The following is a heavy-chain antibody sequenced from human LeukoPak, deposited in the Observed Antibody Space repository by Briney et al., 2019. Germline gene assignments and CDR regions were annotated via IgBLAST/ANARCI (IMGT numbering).Heavy chain of an antibody. J-gene: IGHJ4*02. CDR3: ARVRDHLFDY. CDR1: GYTFTRHG. Sequence: ASVKVSCKASGYTFTRHGISWVRQAPGQGLEWMGWIRPSTGDTDYALNLQGRVTLTTDTSTSTAYMELRSLRSDDTAVYYCARVRDHLFDYWGQGTLVTVSS. V-gene: IGHV1-18*01. CDR2: IRPSTGDT. D-gene: IGHD1-14*01.